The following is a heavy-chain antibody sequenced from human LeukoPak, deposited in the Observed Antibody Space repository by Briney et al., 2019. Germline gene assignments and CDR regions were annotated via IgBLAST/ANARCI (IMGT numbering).Heavy chain of an antibody. V-gene: IGHV3-23*01. Sequence: GGSLRLSCAASGFTFSTYAMTWVRQAPGKGLEWVSGISAGGDRTYYADSVKGRFTISRDNSKNTLYLQMNSLRAEDTAVYYCARDRREVRGGGYYYGMDVWGQGTTVTVSS. CDR1: GFTFSTYA. D-gene: IGHD3-10*01. CDR2: ISAGGDRT. CDR3: ARDRREVRGGGYYYGMDV. J-gene: IGHJ6*02.